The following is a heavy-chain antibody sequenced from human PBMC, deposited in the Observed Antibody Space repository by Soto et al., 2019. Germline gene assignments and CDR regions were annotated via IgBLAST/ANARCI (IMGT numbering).Heavy chain of an antibody. J-gene: IGHJ4*02. V-gene: IGHV4-34*01. D-gene: IGHD2-8*02. Sequence: SETLSLTCAVYGGSFSGYYWTWIRQPPGTGLEWIGEINHSGSTNYNPSLKSRVTISVDTSKNQFSLKLTSVTAADTAVYYCARDKITGLVDYWGQGTLVTVSS. CDR1: GGSFSGYY. CDR2: INHSGST. CDR3: ARDKITGLVDY.